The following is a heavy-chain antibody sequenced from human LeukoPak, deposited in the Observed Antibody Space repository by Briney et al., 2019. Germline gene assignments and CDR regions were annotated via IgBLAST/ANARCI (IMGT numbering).Heavy chain of an antibody. CDR2: IKEDGSEK. D-gene: IGHD4-23*01. V-gene: IGHV3-7*01. J-gene: IGHJ6*03. CDR3: ARVGAKNFGGPSGLLQKYYYYYYMDV. CDR1: GFTFSSYW. Sequence: GGSLRLSCVTSGFTFSSYWMSWVRQAPGKGLEWVANIKEDGSEKNYVDSVKGRFTISRDNAKNSLYLQMNSLRAEDTAVYYCARVGAKNFGGPSGLLQKYYYYYYMDVWGKGTTVTVSS.